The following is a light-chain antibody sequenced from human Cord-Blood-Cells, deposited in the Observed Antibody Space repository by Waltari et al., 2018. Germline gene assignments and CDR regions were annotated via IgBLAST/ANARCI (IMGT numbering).Light chain of an antibody. J-gene: IGKJ3*01. V-gene: IGKV1-39*01. CDR2: AAS. Sequence: DIQMTQSPASLSASVVDRVTITCRANQSISSYLNWYQQKPGKAPKLLSYAASSLQSGVPSRFSGSGSGTDFTLTISSLQPEDFATYYCQQSYSTPFTFGPGTKVDIK. CDR3: QQSYSTPFT. CDR1: QSISSY.